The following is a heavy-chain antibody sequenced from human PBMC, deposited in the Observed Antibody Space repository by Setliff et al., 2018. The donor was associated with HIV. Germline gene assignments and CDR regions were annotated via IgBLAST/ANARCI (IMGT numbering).Heavy chain of an antibody. D-gene: IGHD5-12*01. CDR2: INDRGNT. CDR1: GGSFSDYY. V-gene: IGHV4-34*01. CDR3: ARGRHIEATIPLDH. J-gene: IGHJ4*02. Sequence: SETLSLTCTVSGGSFSDYYWTWIRQPPGKGLEWIGEINDRGNTNYMPSLRSRATISVDTSKNQFSLRLTSVTAADSAIYYCARGRHIEATIPLDHWGQGTLVTVSS.